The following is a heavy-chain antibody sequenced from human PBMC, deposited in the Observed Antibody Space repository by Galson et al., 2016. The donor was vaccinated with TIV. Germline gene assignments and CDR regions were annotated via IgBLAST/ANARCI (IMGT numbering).Heavy chain of an antibody. D-gene: IGHD2-21*02. CDR1: GFTFHDYT. CDR3: AKDRGCGGDCPHYYGMDV. CDR2: VSWDGGST. V-gene: IGHV3-43*01. Sequence: SLRLSCAASGFTFHDYTMHWVRQTPGKGLEWVSLVSWDGGSTYYTDSVKGRFTISRDNSKNTLYLQMDSLRPEDTAMYYCAKDRGCGGDCPHYYGMDVWGQGTTVTVSS. J-gene: IGHJ6*02.